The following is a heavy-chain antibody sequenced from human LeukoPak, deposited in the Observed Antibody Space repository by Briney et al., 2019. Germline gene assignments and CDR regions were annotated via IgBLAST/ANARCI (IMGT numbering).Heavy chain of an antibody. CDR1: GGSITSSSYY. D-gene: IGHD3-16*01. J-gene: IGHJ3*02. Sequence: SETLSLTCTVSGGSITSSSYYWGWIRQPPGKGLEWIGSVYYSGNTYYNSSLRSRVTISVDTSKNQFSLKLSSVTAADTAVYYCARASAYIMITFGGVPAFDIWGQGTMVTVSS. CDR2: VYYSGNT. CDR3: ARASAYIMITFGGVPAFDI. V-gene: IGHV4-39*07.